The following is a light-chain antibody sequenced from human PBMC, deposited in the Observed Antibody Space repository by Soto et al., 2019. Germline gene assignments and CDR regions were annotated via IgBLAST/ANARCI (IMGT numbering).Light chain of an antibody. CDR2: AAS. CDR3: HEYYSYPIT. V-gene: IGKV1-8*01. CDR1: QGISSY. Sequence: AIRMTQSPSSFSASTGDRVTITCRASQGISSYLAWYQQKPGKAPKLLIYAASTLQSGVPSRFSGSGSCTDLTLTISCLQSEEVATYCCHEYYSYPITFGQGTRLEIK. J-gene: IGKJ5*01.